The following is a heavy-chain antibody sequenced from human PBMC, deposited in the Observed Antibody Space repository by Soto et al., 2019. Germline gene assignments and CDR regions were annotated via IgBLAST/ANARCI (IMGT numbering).Heavy chain of an antibody. CDR3: ARVLMEEGYCSGGSCYFNF. CDR2: MNPNSGNT. D-gene: IGHD2-15*01. CDR1: GYTFTSYD. V-gene: IGHV1-8*01. J-gene: IGHJ4*02. Sequence: QVQLVQSGAEVKKPGASVKVSCEASGYTFTSYDINWVRQATGQGLEWMGWMNPNSGNTGYAQRFQGRVTMTRNTSISTAYLELSSLRSEDTAVYYCARVLMEEGYCSGGSCYFNFWGQGTLVTVSS.